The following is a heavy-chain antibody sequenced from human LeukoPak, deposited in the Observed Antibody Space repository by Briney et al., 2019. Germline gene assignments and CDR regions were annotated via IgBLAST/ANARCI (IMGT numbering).Heavy chain of an antibody. CDR2: ISSSGSTI. Sequence: GGSLRLSCAASGFTFSDYYMSWIRQAPGKGLEWVSYISSSGSTIYYADSVKGRLTISRDNAKNSLYLQMNSLRAEDTAVYYCASGSSGYYLYYFDYWGREPWSPSPQ. CDR1: GFTFSDYY. D-gene: IGHD3-22*01. CDR3: ASGSSGYYLYYFDY. J-gene: IGHJ4*02. V-gene: IGHV3-11*01.